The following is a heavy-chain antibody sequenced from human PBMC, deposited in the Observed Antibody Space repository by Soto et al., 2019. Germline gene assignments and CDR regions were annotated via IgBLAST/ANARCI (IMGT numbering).Heavy chain of an antibody. J-gene: IGHJ4*02. CDR3: ARALNRYYCSGGSCFFFDD. V-gene: IGHV1-69*13. CDR2: IIPIFGTA. D-gene: IGHD2-15*01. Sequence: SEKVSCKASGGTFSSYAISWVRQAPGQGLEWTGGIIPIFGTANYAQKFQGRVTITADESTSTAYMELRSLRSEDTAVYYCARALNRYYCSGGSCFFFDDWGRGTLVTVSS. CDR1: GGTFSSYA.